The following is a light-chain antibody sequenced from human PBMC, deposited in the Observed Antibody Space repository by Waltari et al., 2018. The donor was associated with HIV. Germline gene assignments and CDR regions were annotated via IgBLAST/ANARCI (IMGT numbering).Light chain of an antibody. CDR2: EVS. V-gene: IGLV2-8*01. CDR1: SSDVGGYNY. J-gene: IGLJ3*02. CDR3: SSFAVSFWV. Sequence: QSALTQPPSASGSPGQSVTISCTGTSSDVGGYNYVSWYQHHPGKAPKLMIYEVSKRPSGVPDRFFGSKSGNTASLTVSGLQAEDEADYYCSSFAVSFWVFGGGTKLTVL.